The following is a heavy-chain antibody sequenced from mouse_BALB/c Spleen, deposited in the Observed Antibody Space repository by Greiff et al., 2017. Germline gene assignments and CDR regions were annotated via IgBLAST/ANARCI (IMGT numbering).Heavy chain of an antibody. V-gene: IGHV3-8*02. CDR2: ISYSGST. CDR1: GDSITSGY. CDR3: ARWDYDYGGFDV. J-gene: IGHJ1*01. D-gene: IGHD2-4*01. Sequence: EVKLVESGPSLVKPSQTLSLTCSVTGDSITSGYWNWIRKFPGNKLEYMGYISYSGSTYYNPSLKSRISITRDTSKNQYYLQLNSVTTEDTATYYCARWDYDYGGFDVWGAGTTVTVSS.